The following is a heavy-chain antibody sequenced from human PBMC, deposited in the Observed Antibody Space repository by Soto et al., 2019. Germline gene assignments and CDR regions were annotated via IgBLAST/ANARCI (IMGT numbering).Heavy chain of an antibody. V-gene: IGHV6-1*01. CDR1: GDSVSSKSAA. CDR2: TFYRSKWST. CDR3: TRALSGSYDS. J-gene: IGHJ5*01. D-gene: IGHD1-26*01. Sequence: SQTLSLTCAISGDSVSSKSAAWNWIRQSPSRGLEWLGRTFYRSKWSTDYAVSVKSRITISPDTSKNQFSLQLNSVTPEDTAVYYCTRALSGSYDSWGQGTLVTVPQ.